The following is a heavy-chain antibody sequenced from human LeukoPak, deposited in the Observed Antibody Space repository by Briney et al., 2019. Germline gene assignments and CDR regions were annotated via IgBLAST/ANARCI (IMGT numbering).Heavy chain of an antibody. Sequence: PSETLSLTCTVSGGSISSYYWSWIRQPPGKGLEWVGYIYYSGSTNYNPSLKSRVTISVDTSKNQFSLKLSSVTAADTAVYYCARWLTGYYYYYMDVWGKGTTVTVSS. CDR2: IYYSGST. D-gene: IGHD3-10*01. CDR3: ARWLTGYYYYYMDV. V-gene: IGHV4-59*01. CDR1: GGSISSYY. J-gene: IGHJ6*03.